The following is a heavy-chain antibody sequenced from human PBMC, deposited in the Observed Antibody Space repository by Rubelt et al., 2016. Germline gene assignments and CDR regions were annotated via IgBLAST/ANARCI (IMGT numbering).Heavy chain of an antibody. CDR1: GGSISSSSYY. CDR3: VRISSSWDAPFDY. J-gene: IGHJ4*02. Sequence: QLQLQESGPGLVKPSETLSLTCTVSGGSISSSSYYWGWIRQPPGKGLEWIGTIYYSGSTFYNPSLKSRVTISVDTSKNHFSLWLGHGHAADTVWYYCVRISSSWDAPFDYWGQGNLVTVSS. D-gene: IGHD6-13*01. V-gene: IGHV4-39*02. CDR2: IYYSGST.